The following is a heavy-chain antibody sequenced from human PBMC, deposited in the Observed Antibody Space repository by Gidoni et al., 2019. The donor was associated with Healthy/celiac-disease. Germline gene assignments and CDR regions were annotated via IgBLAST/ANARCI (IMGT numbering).Heavy chain of an antibody. V-gene: IGHV5-51*01. CDR2: IYPGDSDT. CDR1: GYSFTSYW. J-gene: IGHJ4*02. Sequence: EVQLVQSGAEVKKPGESLKISCTGSGYSFTSYWIGWVRQMPGKGLEWMGIIYPGDSDTRYSPSFQGQVTISADKSISTAYLQWSSLKASDTAMYYCARQPTYSGYATHVDYWGQGTLVTVSS. CDR3: ARQPTYSGYATHVDY. D-gene: IGHD5-12*01.